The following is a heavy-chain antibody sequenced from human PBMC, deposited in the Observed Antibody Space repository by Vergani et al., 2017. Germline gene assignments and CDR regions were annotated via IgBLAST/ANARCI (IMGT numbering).Heavy chain of an antibody. J-gene: IGHJ6*02. CDR3: AKGGDGFCSGGTCYSEYYYYVMDV. CDR2: IWDDGSKK. V-gene: IGHV3-33*06. Sequence: VQLVESGGGLVQPGTSLRLSCAASGFIFKNHGMQWVRQAPGKGLEWVALIWDDGSKKNYGDSMKGRFTISRDNSKDTLYLEINNVRAEDTAIYYCAKGGDGFCSGGTCYSEYYYYVMDVWGQGTTVTVSS. D-gene: IGHD2-15*01. CDR1: GFIFKNHG.